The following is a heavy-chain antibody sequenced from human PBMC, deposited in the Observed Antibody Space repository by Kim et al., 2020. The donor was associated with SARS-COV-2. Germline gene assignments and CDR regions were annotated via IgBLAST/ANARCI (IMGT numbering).Heavy chain of an antibody. CDR2: IYYSGST. V-gene: IGHV4-59*13. D-gene: IGHD3-10*01. J-gene: IGHJ6*02. Sequence: SETLSLTCTVSGGSISSYYWSWIRQPPGKGLEWIGYIYYSGSTNYNPSLKSRVTISVDTSKNQFSLKLSSVTAADTAVYYCARDSDGSGNYYYYGMDVWGQGTTVTVSS. CDR3: ARDSDGSGNYYYYGMDV. CDR1: GGSISSYY.